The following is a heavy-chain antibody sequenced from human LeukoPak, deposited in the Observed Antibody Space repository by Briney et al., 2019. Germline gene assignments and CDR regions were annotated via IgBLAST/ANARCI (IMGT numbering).Heavy chain of an antibody. CDR1: GYTFTSYG. Sequence: GASVKVSCKASGYTFTSYGISWVRQAPGQGLEWMGRIIPILGIANYAQKFQGRVTITADKSTSTAYMELSSLRSEDTAVYYCANPRGDYYDSYAFDIWGQGTMVTVSS. D-gene: IGHD3-22*01. V-gene: IGHV1-69*04. CDR3: ANPRGDYYDSYAFDI. J-gene: IGHJ3*02. CDR2: IIPILGIA.